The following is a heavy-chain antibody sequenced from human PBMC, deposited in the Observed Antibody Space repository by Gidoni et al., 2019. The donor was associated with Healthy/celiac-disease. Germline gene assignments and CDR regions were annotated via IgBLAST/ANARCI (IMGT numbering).Heavy chain of an antibody. CDR3: ASTKRYSSGWYPPGSAFDI. J-gene: IGHJ3*02. V-gene: IGHV4-59*01. CDR2: IYYSGST. D-gene: IGHD6-19*01. CDR1: GGSISSYY. Sequence: QVQLQESGPGLVKPSETLSLTCTVSGGSISSYYWSWIRQPPGKGLEWIGYIYYSGSTNYNPSLKSRVTISVDTSKNQFSLKLSSVTAADTAVYYCASTKRYSSGWYPPGSAFDIWGQGTMVTVSS.